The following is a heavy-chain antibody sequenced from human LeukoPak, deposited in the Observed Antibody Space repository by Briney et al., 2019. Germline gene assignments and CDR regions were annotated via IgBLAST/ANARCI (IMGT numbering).Heavy chain of an antibody. Sequence: PGGSLRLSCAASGFTFSSYLMTWVRQAPGKGLEWVANIKPDGSEKFYADSVEGRFTISRDNAKNSVYLQMDSLRAEDTAVYYCARNRGPSYWGQGTLVTVPS. CDR3: ARNRGPSY. V-gene: IGHV3-7*01. CDR1: GFTFSSYL. J-gene: IGHJ4*02. CDR2: IKPDGSEK.